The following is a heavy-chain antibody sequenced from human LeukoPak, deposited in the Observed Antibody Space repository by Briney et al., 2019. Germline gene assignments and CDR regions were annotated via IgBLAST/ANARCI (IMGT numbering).Heavy chain of an antibody. Sequence: HWASVKVSCKVSGYTLTELSMHWVRQAPGKGLEWMGGFDPEDGETIYAQKFQGRVTMTEDTSTDTAYMELSSLRSEDTAVYYCATTVIFRTAFDIWGQGTMVTVSS. CDR2: FDPEDGET. D-gene: IGHD2-15*01. CDR1: GYTLTELS. V-gene: IGHV1-24*01. J-gene: IGHJ3*02. CDR3: ATTVIFRTAFDI.